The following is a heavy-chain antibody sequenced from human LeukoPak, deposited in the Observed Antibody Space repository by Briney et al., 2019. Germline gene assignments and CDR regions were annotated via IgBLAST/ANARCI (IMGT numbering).Heavy chain of an antibody. CDR1: GFTVSSNY. CDR3: ASQVADTNYYYYGMDV. D-gene: IGHD2-15*01. V-gene: IGHV3-53*01. Sequence: PGGSLRLSCAASGFTVSSNYMSWVRQAPGKGLEWVSVIYSGGSTYYADSVKGRFIISRDNSKNTLYLQMNSLRAEDTAVYYCASQVADTNYYYYGMDVWGQGTTVTVSS. J-gene: IGHJ6*02. CDR2: IYSGGST.